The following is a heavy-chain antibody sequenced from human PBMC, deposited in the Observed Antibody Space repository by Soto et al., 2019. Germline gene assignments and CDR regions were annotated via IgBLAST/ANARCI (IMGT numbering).Heavy chain of an antibody. Sequence: GGSLRLSCAVSGFILSSYRMNWVRQAPGKGLEWVSYISTSVSTIYYADSVKGRFTISRDNAQNSLYLQMNSLRDEDTAVYYCARGTFSGSHYFSYWGQGTLVTVSS. V-gene: IGHV3-48*02. D-gene: IGHD1-26*01. CDR2: ISTSVSTI. CDR1: GFILSSYR. CDR3: ARGTFSGSHYFSY. J-gene: IGHJ4*02.